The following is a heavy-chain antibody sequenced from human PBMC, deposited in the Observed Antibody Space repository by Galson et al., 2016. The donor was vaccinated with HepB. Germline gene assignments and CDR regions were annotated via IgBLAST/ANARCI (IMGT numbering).Heavy chain of an antibody. V-gene: IGHV3-23*01. CDR3: ARDPKLTSSWYFDL. J-gene: IGHJ2*01. CDR2: VSGSGVST. Sequence: QAPGKGLEWVSTVSGSGVSTYYADSVKGRFTISRDNSKNTLYLQLNSLRAEDTAIYYCARDPKLTSSWYFDLWGRGTLVTVSS. D-gene: IGHD3-16*02.